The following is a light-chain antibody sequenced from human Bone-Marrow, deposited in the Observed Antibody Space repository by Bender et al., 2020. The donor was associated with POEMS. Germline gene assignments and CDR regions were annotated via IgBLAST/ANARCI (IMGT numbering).Light chain of an antibody. Sequence: QSVLTQPPSASGTPGQRVTISCSGGSSNIGAHTVTWYQQFPGTAPRVLIYKNDKRPSGVSDRFSGSMSGTSASLAISGLQSGDEADYYCAAWDDSLNGRVFGGGTKLTVL. CDR3: AAWDDSLNGRV. J-gene: IGLJ3*02. V-gene: IGLV1-44*01. CDR2: KND. CDR1: SSNIGAHT.